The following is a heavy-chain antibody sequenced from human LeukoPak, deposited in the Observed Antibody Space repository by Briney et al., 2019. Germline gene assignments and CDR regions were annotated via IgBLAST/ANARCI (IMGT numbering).Heavy chain of an antibody. J-gene: IGHJ4*02. CDR3: ARHRVTGTTRGDFPW. Sequence: SETLSLTRTVPGGSISSGGYYWSWIRQHPGKGLEWIGYIYYSGSTYYNPSLKSRVTISVDTSKNQFSLKLSSVTAADTAVYYCARHRVTGTTRGDFPWWAQGTLVTVSS. CDR1: GGSISSGGYY. V-gene: IGHV4-31*03. D-gene: IGHD1-20*01. CDR2: IYYSGST.